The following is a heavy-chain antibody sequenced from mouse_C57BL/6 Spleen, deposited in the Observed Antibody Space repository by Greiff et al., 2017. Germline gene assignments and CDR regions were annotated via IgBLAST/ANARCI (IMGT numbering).Heavy chain of an antibody. CDR2: IHPNSGST. D-gene: IGHD2-4*01. CDR1: GYTFTSYW. Sequence: VQLQQPGAELVKPGASVKLSCKASGYTFTSYWMHWVKQRPGQGLEWIGMIHPNSGSTNYNEKFKSKATLTVDKSSSTAYMQLSSLTSEDSAVYYCARVAYDYDVSLAYWGQGTLVTVSA. V-gene: IGHV1-64*01. J-gene: IGHJ3*01. CDR3: ARVAYDYDVSLAY.